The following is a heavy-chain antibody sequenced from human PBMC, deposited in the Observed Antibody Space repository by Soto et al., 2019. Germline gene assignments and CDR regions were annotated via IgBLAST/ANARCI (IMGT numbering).Heavy chain of an antibody. Sequence: QVQLQESCPGLVKPSETLSLTCTVSGDSISSYYWSWIRQPPGKGLEWIGYIDYSGSTNYNPSLKSPATISVTTYKTKFSLRLRYVTAADTAVYYCARALEGAATGTMAYWGQGTMDTVSS. J-gene: IGHJ4*02. CDR2: IDYSGST. CDR3: ARALEGAATGTMAY. V-gene: IGHV4-59*01. D-gene: IGHD6-13*01. CDR1: GDSISSYY.